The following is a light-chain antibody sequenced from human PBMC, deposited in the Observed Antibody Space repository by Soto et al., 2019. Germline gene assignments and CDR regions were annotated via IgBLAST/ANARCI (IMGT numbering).Light chain of an antibody. CDR1: SSDVGAFNY. V-gene: IGLV2-14*03. Sequence: QSVLTQPASVSGSPGQSIAISCTGTSSDVGAFNYVSWYQQHPGKAPKFMIFDVSSRPSGVSDRFSGSTSGNTASLTISGLHMEKEAVYYAPPHTPTSTYFFGTGTKVTV. CDR2: DVS. CDR3: PPHTPTSTYF. J-gene: IGLJ1*01.